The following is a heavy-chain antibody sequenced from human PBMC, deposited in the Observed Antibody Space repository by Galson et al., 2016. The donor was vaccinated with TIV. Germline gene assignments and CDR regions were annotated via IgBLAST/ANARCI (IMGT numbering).Heavy chain of an antibody. Sequence: SLRLSCAASGFSFSSYAMSWVRQAPDKGLEWVSSVTGSGDRTLYADSMEGRFSISRDSSKNTLYLQMNSLRAEDTAIYYCVKDSASDGWLHYHWGQGTLVTVSS. V-gene: IGHV3-23*01. D-gene: IGHD5-24*01. CDR1: GFSFSSYA. CDR3: VKDSASDGWLHYH. CDR2: VTGSGDRT. J-gene: IGHJ4*02.